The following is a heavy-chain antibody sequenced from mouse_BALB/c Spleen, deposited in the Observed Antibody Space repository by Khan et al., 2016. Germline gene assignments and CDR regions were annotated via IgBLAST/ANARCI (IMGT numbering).Heavy chain of an antibody. J-gene: IGHJ3*01. CDR2: INPSTGYT. Sequence: QVQLQQPGAELAKPGASVKMSCKASGYTFTSYWMHWVKQRPGQGLEWIGYINPSTGYTEYNQKFKDKATLTADKSSSTAYMQLSSLTSEDSAVYYCARTGTWFAYWGQGTLVTVSA. CDR1: GYTFTSYW. D-gene: IGHD4-1*01. V-gene: IGHV1-7*01. CDR3: ARTGTWFAY.